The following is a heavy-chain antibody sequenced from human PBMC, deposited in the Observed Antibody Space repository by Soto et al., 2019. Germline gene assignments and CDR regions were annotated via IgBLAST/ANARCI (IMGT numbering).Heavy chain of an antibody. CDR2: ISYDGNNK. D-gene: IGHD3-3*01. CDR3: AKDRAFWSGTHDAFDI. Sequence: SLLLSFAASEFTFISYGMHWVRQAAGKGLEWLSVISYDGNNKYYSDSVKGRFTISRDNSKNTLYLQMNSLRGEDTAVYYCAKDRAFWSGTHDAFDIWGQGTMVTVSS. J-gene: IGHJ3*02. V-gene: IGHV3-30*18. CDR1: EFTFISYG.